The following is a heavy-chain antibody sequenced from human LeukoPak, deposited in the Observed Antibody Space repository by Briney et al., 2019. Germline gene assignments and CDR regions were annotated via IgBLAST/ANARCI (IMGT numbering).Heavy chain of an antibody. Sequence: EASVKVSCKASGYTFTSYGISRVRQAPGQGLEWMGWISAYNGNTNYAQKLQGRVTMTTDTSTSTAYMELRSLRAEDTAVYYCAKEGGDNQELRFLENFDYWGQGTLVTVSS. CDR1: GYTFTSYG. V-gene: IGHV1-18*01. CDR3: AKEGGDNQELRFLENFDY. J-gene: IGHJ4*02. D-gene: IGHD3-3*01. CDR2: ISAYNGNT.